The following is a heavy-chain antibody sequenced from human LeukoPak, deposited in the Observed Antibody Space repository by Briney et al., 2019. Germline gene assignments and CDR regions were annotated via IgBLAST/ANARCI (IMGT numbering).Heavy chain of an antibody. CDR3: ASSWTIAVAGRKYYFQY. CDR2: ISQGT. D-gene: IGHD6-19*01. CDR1: GFTVSSSY. J-gene: IGHJ4*02. Sequence: GGSLRLSCAASGFTVSSSYMSWVRQAPGKGLEWVSTISQGTYYVDSVKGRFTISRDNSKNTLYLQMHSLRAEDTAVYYCASSWTIAVAGRKYYFQYWGQGTLVTVSS. V-gene: IGHV3-53*01.